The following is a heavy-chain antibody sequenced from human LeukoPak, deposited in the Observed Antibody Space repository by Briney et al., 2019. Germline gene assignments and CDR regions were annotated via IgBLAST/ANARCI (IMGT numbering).Heavy chain of an antibody. D-gene: IGHD3-3*01. CDR1: GYTFTSYD. CDR2: MNPKSGNT. V-gene: IGHV1-8*03. Sequence: ASVKVSCKASGYTFTSYDINWVRQVTGQGLEWMGWMNPKSGNTGYAQKFQGRVTITRNTSISTAYMELSSLRSEDTAVYYCARGSGYSYYYYMDVWGKGTTVTVSS. J-gene: IGHJ6*03. CDR3: ARGSGYSYYYYMDV.